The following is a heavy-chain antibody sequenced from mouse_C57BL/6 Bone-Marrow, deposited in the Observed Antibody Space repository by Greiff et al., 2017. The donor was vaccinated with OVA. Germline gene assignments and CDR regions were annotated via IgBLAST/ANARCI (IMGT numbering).Heavy chain of an antibody. D-gene: IGHD1-1*01. J-gene: IGHJ2*01. CDR3: ASNYYGSSYGY. V-gene: IGHV1-55*01. CDR2: IYPGSGST. Sequence: QVQLQQPGAELVKPGASVKMSCKASGYTFTSYWLTWVKQRPGQGLEWIGDIYPGSGSTNYNEKFKSQATLTVDTSSSTAYMQLISLTSEDSAVYYCASNYYGSSYGYWGQGTTLTVSS. CDR1: GYTFTSYW.